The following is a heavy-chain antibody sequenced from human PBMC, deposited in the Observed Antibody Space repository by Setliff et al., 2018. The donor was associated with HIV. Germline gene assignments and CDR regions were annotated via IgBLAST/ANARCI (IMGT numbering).Heavy chain of an antibody. Sequence: ASVKVSCKASGYTFTSYGISWVRQAPGLGLEWMGWISAYNGHTNYAQKLHGRVTMTTDTSTSTAYMELRSLRSDDTAVYYCARDFVEGIAVTDWFDPWGQGTLVTLSS. CDR3: ARDFVEGIAVTDWFDP. D-gene: IGHD6-19*01. V-gene: IGHV1-18*01. J-gene: IGHJ5*02. CDR2: ISAYNGHT. CDR1: GYTFTSYG.